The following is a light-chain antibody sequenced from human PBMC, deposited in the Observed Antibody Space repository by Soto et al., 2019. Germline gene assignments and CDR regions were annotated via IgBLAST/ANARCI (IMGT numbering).Light chain of an antibody. CDR3: QQYNNWPPWT. V-gene: IGKV3-15*01. Sequence: EIVLTQSPGILSLSPGERATLSCRASQSVSSNLAWYQQKPGQAPRLLIYGASTRATGIPARFSGSGSGTEFTLTISSLQSEDFAVYYCQQYNNWPPWTFGQGTKVDI. CDR1: QSVSSN. J-gene: IGKJ1*01. CDR2: GAS.